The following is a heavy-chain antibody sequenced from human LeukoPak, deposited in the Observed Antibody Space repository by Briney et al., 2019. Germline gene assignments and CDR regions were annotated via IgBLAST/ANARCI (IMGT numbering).Heavy chain of an antibody. CDR1: GFTFSSYA. D-gene: IGHD7-27*01. J-gene: IGHJ4*02. V-gene: IGHV3-23*01. CDR2: ISGSGGST. Sequence: GGSLRLSCAASGFTFSSYAMSWVRQAPGKGLEWVSAISGSGGSTYYADSVKGRFTISRDNSKNTLYLQMNSLRAEDTAVYYCAKDLVPLTGDLAYYFDYWGQGTLVTVSS. CDR3: AKDLVPLTGDLAYYFDY.